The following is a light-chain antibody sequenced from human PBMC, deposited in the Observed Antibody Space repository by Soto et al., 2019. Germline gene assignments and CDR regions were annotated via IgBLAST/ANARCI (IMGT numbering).Light chain of an antibody. Sequence: QPVLTQPPSASGTPGQRVTISCAGSSPNIGRHYVYWYQQLPGTAPKLLIYRTNHRPSGVPDRFSGSKSGTSASLAISGLRSEDEADYYCAAWDDSLSGVVFGGGTKVTVL. CDR2: RTN. V-gene: IGLV1-47*01. CDR1: SPNIGRHY. J-gene: IGLJ3*02. CDR3: AAWDDSLSGVV.